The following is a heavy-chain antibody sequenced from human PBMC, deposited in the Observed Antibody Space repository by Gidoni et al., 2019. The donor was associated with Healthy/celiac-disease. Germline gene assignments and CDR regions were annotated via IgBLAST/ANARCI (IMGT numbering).Heavy chain of an antibody. CDR3: ASPQLVDAFDV. J-gene: IGHJ3*01. V-gene: IGHV4-39*01. Sequence: QLQLRDSAPGLVKPSETLSLTCTVSGASISSSSYYWGWIRQPPGKGLEWIGSIYYSGSTYYHPSLKSRVTISVDTSKNQFSLKLSSVAAADAGVYYCASPQLVDAFDVWGQGTMVTVSS. CDR2: IYYSGST. CDR1: GASISSSSYY. D-gene: IGHD6-13*01.